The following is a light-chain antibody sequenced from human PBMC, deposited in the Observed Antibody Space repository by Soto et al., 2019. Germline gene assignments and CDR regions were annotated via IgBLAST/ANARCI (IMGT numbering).Light chain of an antibody. J-gene: IGKJ4*01. CDR1: QNIDNN. V-gene: IGKV3D-15*01. Sequence: EIGMTQSPATLSLSPGDRVTLSCRASQNIDNNLAWYQQRPGQPPRLLIYGASTRANGIPARFSGSGSGTEFTLTVSSLQSEDFAVYCCQQYNNWPPLTFGGGTKVDIK. CDR2: GAS. CDR3: QQYNNWPPLT.